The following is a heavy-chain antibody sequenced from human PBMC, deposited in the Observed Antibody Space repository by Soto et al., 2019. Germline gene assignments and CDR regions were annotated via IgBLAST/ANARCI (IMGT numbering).Heavy chain of an antibody. CDR1: GFNFNNYG. CDR2: IWNDGNGY. D-gene: IGHD6-13*01. Sequence: QVQLVESGGGVVQPGRSLRLSCAASGFNFNNYGMHLVRQAPGKGLEWVAVIWNDGNGYYYANSVKGRFTISRDNSKNTLFLQMSSLRAEDTAVYYCARRQISPPTRGAASARGGMDVWGQGTTVTVSS. V-gene: IGHV3-33*01. CDR3: ARRQISPPTRGAASARGGMDV. J-gene: IGHJ6*02.